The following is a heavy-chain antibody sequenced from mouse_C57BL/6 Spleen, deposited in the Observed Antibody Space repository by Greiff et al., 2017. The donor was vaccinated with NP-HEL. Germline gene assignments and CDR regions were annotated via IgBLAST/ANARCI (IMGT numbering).Heavy chain of an antibody. Sequence: EVKLVESGGGLVKPGGSLKLSCAASGFTFSDYGMHWVRQAPEKGLEWVAYISSGSSTIYYADTVKGRFTISRDNAKNTLFLQMTSLSSEDTAMYYCARPNYGSSYYYAMDYWGQGTSVTVSS. V-gene: IGHV5-17*01. D-gene: IGHD1-1*01. CDR2: ISSGSSTI. J-gene: IGHJ4*01. CDR3: ARPNYGSSYYYAMDY. CDR1: GFTFSDYG.